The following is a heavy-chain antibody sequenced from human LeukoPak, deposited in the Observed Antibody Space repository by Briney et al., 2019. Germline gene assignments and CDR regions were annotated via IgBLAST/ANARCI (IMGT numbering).Heavy chain of an antibody. CDR3: ASLRPIGYCSSTSCKMDV. CDR1: GFTFSSYE. J-gene: IGHJ6*04. Sequence: PGGSLRLSCAASGFTFSSYEMNGVRQAPGKGLEWVSYISSSGSTIYYADSVKGRFTISRDNAKNSLYLQMNSLRAEDTAVYYCASLRPIGYCSSTSCKMDVWRKGTTVTVSS. D-gene: IGHD2-2*01. CDR2: ISSSGSTI. V-gene: IGHV3-48*03.